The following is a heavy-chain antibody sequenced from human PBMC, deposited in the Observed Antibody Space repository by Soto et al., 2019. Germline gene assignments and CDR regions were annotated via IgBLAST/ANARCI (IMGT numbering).Heavy chain of an antibody. D-gene: IGHD3-3*01. J-gene: IGHJ4*02. CDR2: IYWNDDK. Sequence: QITLKESGPTLVKPTQTLTLTCTFSGFSLSTSGVVVGWIRQPPGKALEWLALIYWNDDKRYTPSLKSRLTITKDTSKDQVVLTMTNMDPVDTATYYCAHSRTYYDFWSGYAMSRDLFDYWGQGTLVTVSS. CDR3: AHSRTYYDFWSGYAMSRDLFDY. V-gene: IGHV2-5*01. CDR1: GFSLSTSGVV.